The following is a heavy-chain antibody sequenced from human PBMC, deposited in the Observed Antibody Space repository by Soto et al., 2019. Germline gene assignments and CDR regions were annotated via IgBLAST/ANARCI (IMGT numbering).Heavy chain of an antibody. CDR2: INPSGAGS. J-gene: IGHJ5*02. V-gene: IGHV1-46*01. CDR3: ARGPIMVYARFEP. CDR1: EYTFTRGD. D-gene: IGHD2-8*01. Sequence: ASMKVSCQASEYTFTRGDMHWVRQAPGQAPGLVRIINPSGAGSCYAQKCQGRVTMTRETSTRTVYMGLRRLRSEDTALYFCARGPIMVYARFEPCGQG.